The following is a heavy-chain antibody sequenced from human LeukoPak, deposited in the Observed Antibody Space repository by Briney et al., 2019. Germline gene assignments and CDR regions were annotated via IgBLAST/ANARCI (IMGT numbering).Heavy chain of an antibody. J-gene: IGHJ4*02. CDR3: VKDGHYPDNSGYYYEDS. V-gene: IGHV3-23*01. CDR2: ISGSGDA. CDR1: GFTFGGYA. Sequence: GGSLRLSCAASGFTFGGYAMSWVRQAPGKGLEWVSLISGSGDAYDADSVQGRFTISRDNSKNTLYLQMNSLRAEDTAVYYCVKDGHYPDNSGYYYEDSWGQGTLVTISS. D-gene: IGHD3-22*01.